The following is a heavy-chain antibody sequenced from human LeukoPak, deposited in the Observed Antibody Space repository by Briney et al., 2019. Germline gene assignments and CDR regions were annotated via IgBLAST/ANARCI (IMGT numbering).Heavy chain of an antibody. CDR2: ISGSGGST. CDR1: GFTFSSYA. CDR3: AKGRYYYGSGRPYYFDY. Sequence: GGSLRLSCAASGFTFSSYAMSWVRQAPGKGLEWVSAISGSGGSTYYADSVKGRFTISRDNSKNTLYLQMNSLRAEDTAVYYCAKGRYYYGSGRPYYFDYWGQGTLVTVS. D-gene: IGHD3-10*01. V-gene: IGHV3-23*01. J-gene: IGHJ4*02.